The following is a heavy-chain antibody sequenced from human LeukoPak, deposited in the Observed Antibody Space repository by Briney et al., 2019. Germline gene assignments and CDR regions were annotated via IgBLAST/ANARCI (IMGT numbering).Heavy chain of an antibody. CDR3: AKRVTMVRGVMYFDY. D-gene: IGHD3-10*01. V-gene: IGHV3-23*01. CDR2: ISGSGGST. J-gene: IGHJ4*02. CDR1: GFTFDDYG. Sequence: GGSLRLSCAASGFTFDDYGMSWVRQAPGKGLEWVSAISGSGGSTYYADSMKGRFTISRDNSKNTLYLQMNSLRAEDTAVYYCAKRVTMVRGVMYFDYWGQGTLVTVSS.